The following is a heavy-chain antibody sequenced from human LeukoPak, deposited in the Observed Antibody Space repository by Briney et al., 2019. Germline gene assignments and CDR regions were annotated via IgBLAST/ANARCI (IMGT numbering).Heavy chain of an antibody. D-gene: IGHD5-12*01. V-gene: IGHV4-59*01. J-gene: IGHJ3*02. Sequence: SETLSLTCTVSGGSISHYYWTWIRQPPGKGLEWIGSIYYSGSTNYNPSLKSRVTISIETSKNQFSLKLTSVTAADTAVYYCARASRLRNDAFDIWGQGTMVTVSS. CDR3: ARASRLRNDAFDI. CDR1: GGSISHYY. CDR2: IYYSGST.